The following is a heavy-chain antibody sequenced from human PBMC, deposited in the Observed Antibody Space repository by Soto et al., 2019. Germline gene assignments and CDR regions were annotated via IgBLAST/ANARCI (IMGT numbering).Heavy chain of an antibody. D-gene: IGHD1-26*01. V-gene: IGHV5-51*01. CDR1: GYSFTSYW. CDR2: IYPGDSDT. J-gene: IGHJ5*02. CDR3: ARRGSVPRIVGATTHWFDP. Sequence: RGESLKISCKGSGYSFTSYWIGWVRQMPGKGLEWMGIIYPGDSDTRYSPSFQGQVTISADKSISTAYLQWSSLKASDTAMYYCARRGSVPRIVGATTHWFDPWGQGTLVTVSS.